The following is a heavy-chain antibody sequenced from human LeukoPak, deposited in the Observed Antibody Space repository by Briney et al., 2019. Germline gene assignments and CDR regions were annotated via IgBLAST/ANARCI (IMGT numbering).Heavy chain of an antibody. Sequence: GGSLRLTCAASGFTFSSYSMNWVRQAPGKGLEWVSSISSSSSYIYYADSVKGRFTISRDNAKNSLYLQMNSLRAEDTAVYYCARVRIAAAGTGRWFDPWGQGTLVTVSS. V-gene: IGHV3-21*01. CDR2: ISSSSSYI. D-gene: IGHD6-13*01. CDR3: ARVRIAAAGTGRWFDP. CDR1: GFTFSSYS. J-gene: IGHJ5*02.